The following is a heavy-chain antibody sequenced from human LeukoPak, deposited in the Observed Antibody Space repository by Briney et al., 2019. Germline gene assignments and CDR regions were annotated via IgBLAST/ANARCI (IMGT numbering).Heavy chain of an antibody. V-gene: IGHV3-23*01. CDR2: ISGSGGST. CDR3: AKAEDIVVVPDGI. CDR1: GFTFSGYV. J-gene: IGHJ4*02. D-gene: IGHD2-2*01. Sequence: GGSLRLSCAASGFTFSGYVMTWVRQPPGKGLQWVADISGSGGSTYYADSVKGRFSISRDNSKNMLYLQLDSLRAEDTAVYYCAKAEDIVVVPDGIWGQGTLVTVSS.